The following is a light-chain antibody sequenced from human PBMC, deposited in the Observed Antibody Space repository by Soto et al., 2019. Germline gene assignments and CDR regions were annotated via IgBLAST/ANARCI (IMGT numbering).Light chain of an antibody. J-gene: IGKJ1*01. Sequence: EIVMTQSPSTLSVYPGERATLSCRASQRVSSKLAWYQQKPGQAPRRLIYGASTRAPGIPARFGGSGSGTEFILTISRLQSEAFAVYSCQQYNTWPPWTFGQGTQVEIK. CDR2: GAS. CDR3: QQYNTWPPWT. V-gene: IGKV3-15*01. CDR1: QRVSSK.